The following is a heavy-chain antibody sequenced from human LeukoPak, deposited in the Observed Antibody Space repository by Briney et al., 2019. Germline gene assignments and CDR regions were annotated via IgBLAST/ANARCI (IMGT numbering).Heavy chain of an antibody. J-gene: IGHJ4*02. Sequence: PSETLSLTCTVSGGSISSSSYYWGWIRQPPGKGLEWIGSIYYSGSTYYNPSLKSRVTISVDTSKNQFSLKLSSVTAADTAVYYCARDSSGYYQVFDYRGQGTLVTVSS. D-gene: IGHD3-22*01. CDR1: GGSISSSSYY. CDR3: ARDSSGYYQVFDY. V-gene: IGHV4-39*07. CDR2: IYYSGST.